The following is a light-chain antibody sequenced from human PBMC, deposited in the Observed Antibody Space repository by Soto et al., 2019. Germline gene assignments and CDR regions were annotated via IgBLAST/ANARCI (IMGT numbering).Light chain of an antibody. CDR3: SSYSSSSISYV. CDR1: SSDVGGYKY. V-gene: IGLV2-14*01. Sequence: QSALTQPASVSGSPGQSITISCAGSSSDVGGYKYVSWYQQLPGNAPKLIIYEVTIRPSGVSNRFSGSKSGNTASLTISGLQAEDEADYYFSSYSSSSISYVFGTGTKLTVL. J-gene: IGLJ1*01. CDR2: EVT.